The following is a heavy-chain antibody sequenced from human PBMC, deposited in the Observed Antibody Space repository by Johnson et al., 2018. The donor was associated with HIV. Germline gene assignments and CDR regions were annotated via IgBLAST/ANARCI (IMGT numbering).Heavy chain of an antibody. CDR3: AKLWDGSGSYSDAFDI. V-gene: IGHV3-7*03. J-gene: IGHJ3*02. CDR2: IKQDGSEK. Sequence: EVQLVESGGGVVQPGRSLRLSCAASGFTFSSYAMHWVRQAPGKGLEWVANIKQDGSEKYYVDSVKGRFTISRDNAKNSLYLQMNSLRAEDTALYYCAKLWDGSGSYSDAFDIWGQGTMVTVSS. D-gene: IGHD1-26*01. CDR1: GFTFSSYA.